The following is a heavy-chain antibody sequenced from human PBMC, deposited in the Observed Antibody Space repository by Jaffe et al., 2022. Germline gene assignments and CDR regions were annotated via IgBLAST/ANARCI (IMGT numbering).Heavy chain of an antibody. CDR3: AKDTRFAMVS. CDR1: GFTFSNYG. J-gene: IGHJ4*02. D-gene: IGHD5-18*01. Sequence: QEQLVESGGGVVQPGGSLRLSCAASGFTFSNYGMHWVRQAPGKGLEWVAFIRYDGSNEDYADSVKGRISISRDISKNTLYLQMNTLRTEDTAVYHCAKDTRFAMVSWGQGTPVTVSS. V-gene: IGHV3-30*02. CDR2: IRYDGSNE.